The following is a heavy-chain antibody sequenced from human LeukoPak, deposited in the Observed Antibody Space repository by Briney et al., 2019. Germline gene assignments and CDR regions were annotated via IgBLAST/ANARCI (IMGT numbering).Heavy chain of an antibody. Sequence: GASVKVSCKASGYTFTGYYMHWVRQAPGQGLEWMGWINPNSGGTNYAQKFRGRVTMTRDTSISTAYMELSRLRSEDTAVYYCARENVGSGQPRDYYYYMDVWGKGTTVTVSS. D-gene: IGHD2-15*01. V-gene: IGHV1-2*02. CDR3: ARENVGSGQPRDYYYYMDV. CDR1: GYTFTGYY. J-gene: IGHJ6*03. CDR2: INPNSGGT.